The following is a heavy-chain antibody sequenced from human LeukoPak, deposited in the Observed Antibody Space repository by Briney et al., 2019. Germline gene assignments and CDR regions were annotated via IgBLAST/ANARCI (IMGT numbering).Heavy chain of an antibody. J-gene: IGHJ4*02. Sequence: GGSLRLSCVASGFTFSDYAMSWVRQAPGKGLEWVSTASYYVGKQYHADSVRGRFTVSRDNSRNTVSLQMSSLRVEDTGIYYCAKAGIGADGAGFLCEYWGQGTLVTVSS. V-gene: IGHV3-23*01. CDR1: GFTFSDYA. D-gene: IGHD1-1*01. CDR3: AKAGIGADGAGFLCEY. CDR2: ASYYVGKQ.